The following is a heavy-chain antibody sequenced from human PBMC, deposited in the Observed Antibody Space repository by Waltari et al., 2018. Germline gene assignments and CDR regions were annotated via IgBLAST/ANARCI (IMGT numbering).Heavy chain of an antibody. CDR2: ISYDGSNK. J-gene: IGHJ4*02. Sequence: QVQLVESGGGVVQPGRSLRLSCAASGFTFSSYGMHWVRQAPGKGLEWVAVISYDGSNKYYADSVKGRFTISRDNSKNTLYLQMNSLRAEDTAVYYCAKVAFRYSSGYFDYWGQGTLVTVSS. CDR3: AKVAFRYSSGYFDY. V-gene: IGHV3-30*18. D-gene: IGHD6-19*01. CDR1: GFTFSSYG.